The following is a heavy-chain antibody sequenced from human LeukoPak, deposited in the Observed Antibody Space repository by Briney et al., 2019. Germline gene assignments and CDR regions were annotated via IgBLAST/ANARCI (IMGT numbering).Heavy chain of an antibody. J-gene: IGHJ6*02. D-gene: IGHD3-10*01. CDR1: GFTFTSSA. CDR3: AADPTYYYGSGSRYYYYYGMDV. Sequence: GASVKVSCKASGFTFTSSAMQWVRQARGQRLEWIGWIDVGSGNTNYAQKFQERVTITRDMSTSTAYMELSSLRSEDTAVYYCAADPTYYYGSGSRYYYYYGMDVWGQGTTVTVSS. V-gene: IGHV1-58*02. CDR2: IDVGSGNT.